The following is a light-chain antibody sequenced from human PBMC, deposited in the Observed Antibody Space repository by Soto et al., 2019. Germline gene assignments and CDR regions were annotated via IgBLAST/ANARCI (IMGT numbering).Light chain of an antibody. V-gene: IGKV1-5*01. Sequence: DIQMTQSPSTLSASVGDRVTITCRASQSISSWLAWYQQKPEKAPKLLIYDASSLESGVPSRFSGSGSGTEFTLTISSLQPDDFATYECQQDNSYIFTFGPGTKVDI. CDR3: QQDNSYIFT. CDR1: QSISSW. CDR2: DAS. J-gene: IGKJ3*01.